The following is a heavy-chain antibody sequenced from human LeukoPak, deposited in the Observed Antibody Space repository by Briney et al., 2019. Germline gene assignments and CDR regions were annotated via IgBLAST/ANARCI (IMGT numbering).Heavy chain of an antibody. Sequence: ASVKVSCKASGYTFTCYYMHWVRQAPGQGLEWMGWINPNSGGTNYAQKFQGRVTMTRDTSISTAYMELSRQRSDDTAVYYCARDRSSTVTTGFWFDPWGQGTLVTVSS. D-gene: IGHD4-11*01. CDR2: INPNSGGT. CDR1: GYTFTCYY. CDR3: ARDRSSTVTTGFWFDP. V-gene: IGHV1-2*02. J-gene: IGHJ5*02.